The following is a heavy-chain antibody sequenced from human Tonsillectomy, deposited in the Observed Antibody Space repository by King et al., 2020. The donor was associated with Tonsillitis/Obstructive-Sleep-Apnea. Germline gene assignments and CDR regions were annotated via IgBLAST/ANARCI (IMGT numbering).Heavy chain of an antibody. CDR1: GYTLTDLS. V-gene: IGHV1-24*01. J-gene: IGHJ6*02. Sequence: QLVQSGAEVKKPGDSVKVSCKVSGYTLTDLSMHWVRQAPGKGLEWMGGFDPEDGETINVQKFQGRVTMTEATSTDIAHMELSSLSFEDTAICDCVTELFVVSYRCHYGMDVWGQETTVTVSS. D-gene: IGHD1-26*01. CDR3: VTELFVVSYRCHYGMDV. CDR2: FDPEDGET.